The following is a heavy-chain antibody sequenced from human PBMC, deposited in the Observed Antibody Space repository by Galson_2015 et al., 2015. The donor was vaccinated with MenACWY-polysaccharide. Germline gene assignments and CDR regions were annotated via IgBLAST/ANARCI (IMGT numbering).Heavy chain of an antibody. D-gene: IGHD2-2*01. Sequence: SLRLSCAASGFSFSANGMSWVRQAPGRGLEWVSGSGSGGGLYYADSVKGRFTVSRDNSKNTLYLQMNNMRAEDTAVYYCAKVGPRSSSTMGIDYWGQGTLVTVSS. CDR2: SGSGGGL. CDR3: AKVGPRSSSTMGIDY. CDR1: GFSFSANG. V-gene: IGHV3-23*01. J-gene: IGHJ4*02.